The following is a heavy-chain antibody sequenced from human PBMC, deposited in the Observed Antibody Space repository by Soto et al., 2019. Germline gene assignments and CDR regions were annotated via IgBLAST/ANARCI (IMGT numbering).Heavy chain of an antibody. V-gene: IGHV3-66*01. D-gene: IGHD2-15*01. J-gene: IGHJ6*02. CDR2: IYSGGST. CDR3: AREKVVAATPTHRYYYYYGMDV. Sequence: PGGSLRLSCAASGFTVSSNYMSWVRQAPGKGLEWVSVIYSGGSTYYADSVKGRFTISRDNSKNTLYLQMNSLRAEDTAVYYCAREKVVAATPTHRYYYYYGMDVWGQGTTVTVSS. CDR1: GFTVSSNY.